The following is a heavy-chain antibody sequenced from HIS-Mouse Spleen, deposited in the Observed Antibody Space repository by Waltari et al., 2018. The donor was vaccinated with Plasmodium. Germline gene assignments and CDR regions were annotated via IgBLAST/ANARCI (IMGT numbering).Heavy chain of an antibody. D-gene: IGHD6-13*01. CDR1: GYTFTGYY. V-gene: IGHV1-2*02. J-gene: IGHJ1*01. CDR3: ARVLGYKAAAGTFVEYFQH. CDR2: INPNGGGT. Sequence: QVQLVQSGAEVKKPGASVKVSCKASGYTFTGYYMHWVRRAPGQGLEWMGGINPNGGGTNDAQKFQGRVTRTRDTSSSTAYRELSRLRSDDRAVYYCARVLGYKAAAGTFVEYFQHWGQGTLVTVSS.